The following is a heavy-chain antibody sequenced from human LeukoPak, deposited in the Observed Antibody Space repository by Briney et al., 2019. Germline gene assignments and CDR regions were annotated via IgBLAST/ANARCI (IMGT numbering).Heavy chain of an antibody. J-gene: IGHJ4*02. D-gene: IGHD5-18*01. Sequence: GGSLRLSCAASGFTFSYYGMNWVRQAPGKGLEWLSYISDIGDTIYYADSVKGRFTISRDNAKNSLYLQMNSLRAEDTAVYYCARRFRGYSYGDFDYWGQGTLVTVSS. CDR2: ISDIGDTI. V-gene: IGHV3-48*03. CDR1: GFTFSYYG. CDR3: ARRFRGYSYGDFDY.